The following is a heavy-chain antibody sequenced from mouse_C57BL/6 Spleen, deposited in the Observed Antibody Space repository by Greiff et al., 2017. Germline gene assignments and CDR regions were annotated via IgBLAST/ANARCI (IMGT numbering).Heavy chain of an antibody. CDR2: ISSGSSTI. J-gene: IGHJ1*03. CDR1: GFTFSDYG. CDR3: ARPYYGSSYEYFDV. Sequence: EVTLMESGGGLVKPGGSLTLSCAASGFTFSDYGMHWVRQAPEKGLEWVAYISSGSSTIYYADTVKGRFTISRDNAKNTLFLQMTSLRSEDTAMYYCARPYYGSSYEYFDVWGTGTTVTVSS. V-gene: IGHV5-17*01. D-gene: IGHD1-1*01.